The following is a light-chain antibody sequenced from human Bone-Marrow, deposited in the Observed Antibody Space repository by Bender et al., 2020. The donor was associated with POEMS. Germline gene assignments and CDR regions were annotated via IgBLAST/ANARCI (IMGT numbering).Light chain of an antibody. V-gene: IGLV1-44*01. CDR2: SNN. CDR1: SSNIGSNT. CDR3: SSWDDSLSGWV. Sequence: QSVLTQPPSASGTPGQRVTISCSGSSSNIGSNTVNWYQQLPGAAPKLLIYSNNQRPSGVPDRFFGSKSGTSASLAISDIQSEDEGDYYCSSWDDSLSGWVFGGGTKLTVL. J-gene: IGLJ3*02.